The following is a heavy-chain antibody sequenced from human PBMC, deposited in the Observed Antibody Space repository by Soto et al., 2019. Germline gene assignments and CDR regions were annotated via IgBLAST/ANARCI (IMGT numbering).Heavy chain of an antibody. CDR2: IDHDGGAR. J-gene: IGHJ4*02. CDR1: GFSFSTYW. D-gene: IGHD1-26*01. V-gene: IGHV3-7*05. Sequence: EVQLVASGGGLVQPGGSLRLSCAASGFSFSTYWMNWVRQAPGKGLEWVDNIDHDGGARGYVASVKGRFTISRDNAKNSLYLQMNSLGVDDTALYYCASDLYSGTSDYWGQGTRVTVSS. CDR3: ASDLYSGTSDY.